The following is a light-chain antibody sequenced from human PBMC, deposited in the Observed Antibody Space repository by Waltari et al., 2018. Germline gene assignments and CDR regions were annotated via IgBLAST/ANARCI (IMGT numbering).Light chain of an antibody. CDR1: QGISNH. Sequence: DIQMTQSPSSLSASVGDRVTITCRASQGISNHLAWFQQKPGKAPKLLIYSTSRLQSGVPSRFSGSGSGTDFTLTISSLQPEDFATYYCQQSSSTPPWTFGQGTKVEIK. J-gene: IGKJ1*01. CDR2: STS. V-gene: IGKV1-39*01. CDR3: QQSSSTPPWT.